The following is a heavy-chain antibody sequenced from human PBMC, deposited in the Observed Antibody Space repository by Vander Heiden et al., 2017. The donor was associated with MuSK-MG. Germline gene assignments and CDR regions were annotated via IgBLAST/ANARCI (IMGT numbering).Heavy chain of an antibody. Sequence: QVQLVQSGAEVKKPGASVKVSCQASGYTFTSYYLHWVRQAPGQGLEWMGIINPSGGSTSYAQKFQGRVTMTRDTSTSTVYMELSSLRSEDTAVYYCARERTLGTYGGYHTFGYWGQGTLVTVSS. CDR3: ARERTLGTYGGYHTFGY. D-gene: IGHD4-17*01. CDR2: INPSGGST. CDR1: GYTFTSYY. V-gene: IGHV1-46*01. J-gene: IGHJ4*02.